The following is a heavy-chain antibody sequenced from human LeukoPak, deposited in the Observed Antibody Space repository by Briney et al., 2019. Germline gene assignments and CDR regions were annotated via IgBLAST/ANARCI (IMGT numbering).Heavy chain of an antibody. J-gene: IGHJ5*02. CDR2: IYYSGST. CDR1: GGSISSGDYY. Sequence: SQTLSLTRTVSGGSISSGDYYWSWIRQPPGTGLEWVGYIYYSGSTYYNPSLKSRVTISVDTSKNQFSLKLSSVTAADTAVYYCARLKIRPSSWLNWFDPWGQGTLVTVSS. CDR3: ARLKIRPSSWLNWFDP. D-gene: IGHD6-13*01. V-gene: IGHV4-30-4*01.